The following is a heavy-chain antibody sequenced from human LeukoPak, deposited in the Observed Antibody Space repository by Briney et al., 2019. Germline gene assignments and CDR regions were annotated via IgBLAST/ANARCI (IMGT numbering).Heavy chain of an antibody. Sequence: SETLSLTCSVSGGSITHKYWSWIRQSPAMELEWIAYIYYSESTKYNPSLKSRVTVSADPSKNQFSLNLNSVTAADTAVYYCARLRDWGPTLSYWYFDLWGRGTLVTVSS. CDR1: GGSITHKY. V-gene: IGHV4-59*01. CDR3: ARLRDWGPTLSYWYFDL. D-gene: IGHD7-27*01. CDR2: IYYSEST. J-gene: IGHJ2*01.